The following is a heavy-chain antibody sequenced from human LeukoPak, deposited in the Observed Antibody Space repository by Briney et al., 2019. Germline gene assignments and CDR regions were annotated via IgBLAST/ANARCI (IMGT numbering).Heavy chain of an antibody. D-gene: IGHD2-15*01. CDR3: AREGQYYCSGGSCYSLDV. CDR2: INPNSGGT. V-gene: IGHV1-2*02. CDR1: GYTFTGYY. Sequence: EASVKVSCKASGYTFTGYYMHWVRQAPGQGLEWMGWINPNSGGTNYAQKFQGRVTMTRNTSISTAYMELSSLRSEDTAVYYCAREGQYYCSGGSCYSLDVWGQGTTVTVSS. J-gene: IGHJ6*02.